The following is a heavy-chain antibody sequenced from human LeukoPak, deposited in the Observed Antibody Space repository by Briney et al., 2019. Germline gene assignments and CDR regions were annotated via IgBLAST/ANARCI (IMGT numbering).Heavy chain of an antibody. Sequence: GRSLRLSCAASGFTFSSFGIHWVRQAPGKGLEWVALTWSDGSDYFYPDSVKGRFTISRDNSKNTVYLQMNSLRDEDTAVYFCARDRGYCRGGRCYSNYFDLWGQGTLVTVSS. CDR1: GFTFSSFG. CDR2: TWSDGSDY. D-gene: IGHD2-15*01. V-gene: IGHV3-33*08. CDR3: ARDRGYCRGGRCYSNYFDL. J-gene: IGHJ4*02.